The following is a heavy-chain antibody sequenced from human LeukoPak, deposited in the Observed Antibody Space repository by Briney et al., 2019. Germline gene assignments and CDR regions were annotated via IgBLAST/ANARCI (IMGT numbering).Heavy chain of an antibody. V-gene: IGHV3-48*03. CDR3: AKDATAVVGTVYMDV. D-gene: IGHD6-13*01. J-gene: IGHJ6*03. CDR1: GFTFSSYE. Sequence: GGSLRLSCAASGFTFSSYEMNWVRQAPGKGLEWISHISNFGDIIHYADSVEGRFTISRDNAKNSLYLQMDSLRAEDTAVYYCAKDATAVVGTVYMDVWGKGTTVTISS. CDR2: ISNFGDII.